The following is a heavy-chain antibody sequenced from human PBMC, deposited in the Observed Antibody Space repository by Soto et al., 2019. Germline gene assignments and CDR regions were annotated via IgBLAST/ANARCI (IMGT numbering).Heavy chain of an antibody. D-gene: IGHD5-12*01. CDR3: VRQEGTGSGYP. J-gene: IGHJ5*02. CDR1: GYSFTTYW. CDR2: IDNTDSYT. V-gene: IGHV5-10-1*03. Sequence: EVQLVQSGAEVKKPGESLRISCKASGYSFTTYWITWVRQMPGKGLEWMGTIDNTDSYTNYSPSLQSHVTISTDKSNTPAYLQWARLKALETPVYYCVRQEGTGSGYPWGQGTLVTVSS.